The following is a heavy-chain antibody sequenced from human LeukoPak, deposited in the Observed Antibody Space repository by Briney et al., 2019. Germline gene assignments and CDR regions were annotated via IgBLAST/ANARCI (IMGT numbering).Heavy chain of an antibody. CDR2: MNPNSGNT. Sequence: ASVKVSCKASGYTFTSYDINWVRQATGQGLEWVGWMNPNSGNTGYAQKFQGRVTMTRSASISTAYMEVSSLRSDDTAVYYCARGPGVDGYFDLWGRGTLVTVSS. V-gene: IGHV1-8*01. CDR1: GYTFTSYD. CDR3: ARGPGVDGYFDL. J-gene: IGHJ2*01. D-gene: IGHD7-27*01.